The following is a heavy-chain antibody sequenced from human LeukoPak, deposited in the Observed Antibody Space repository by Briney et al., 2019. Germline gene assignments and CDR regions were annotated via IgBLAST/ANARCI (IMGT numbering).Heavy chain of an antibody. CDR1: GFTFSDYT. CDR3: ARDPDSTSV. J-gene: IGHJ4*02. Sequence: GGSLRLSCEASGFTFSDYTMNWVRQAPGKGLEWVSSISSSTGYIYYADSVKGRSTISRDNAKNSLYLQMNSLRAEDTAVYYCARDPDSTSVWGQGTLVTVSS. V-gene: IGHV3-21*01. CDR2: ISSSTGYI. D-gene: IGHD2-2*01.